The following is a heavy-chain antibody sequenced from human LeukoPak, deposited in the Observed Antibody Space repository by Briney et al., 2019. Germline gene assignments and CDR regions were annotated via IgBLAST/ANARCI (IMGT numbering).Heavy chain of an antibody. V-gene: IGHV1-46*01. CDR1: GYTFTSYY. D-gene: IGHD6-6*01. CDR3: ARGEYSSPDRCYFDY. J-gene: IGHJ4*02. CDR2: INPSGGST. Sequence: ASVKVSCKTSGYTFTSYYMHWVRQAPGQGLEWMGIINPSGGSTSYAQKFQGRVSMTRDMSTSTAYMELSSLRSEDTAVYYCARGEYSSPDRCYFDYWGQGTLVTVSS.